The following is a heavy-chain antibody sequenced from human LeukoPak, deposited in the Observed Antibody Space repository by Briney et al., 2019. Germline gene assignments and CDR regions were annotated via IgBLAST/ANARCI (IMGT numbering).Heavy chain of an antibody. V-gene: IGHV1-24*01. D-gene: IGHD1-26*01. CDR2: FDPEDGET. CDR1: GYTLTELS. Sequence: ASVKVSCKVFGYTLTELSMHWVRQAPGKGLEWMGGFDPEDGETIYAQKFQGRVTMTEDTSTDTAYMELSSLRSEDTAVYYCATPLAPGATSLIDYWGQGTLVTVSS. CDR3: ATPLAPGATSLIDY. J-gene: IGHJ4*02.